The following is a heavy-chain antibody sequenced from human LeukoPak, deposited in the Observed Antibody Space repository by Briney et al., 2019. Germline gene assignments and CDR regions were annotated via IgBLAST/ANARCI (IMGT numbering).Heavy chain of an antibody. J-gene: IGHJ6*02. V-gene: IGHV3-74*01. CDR3: AKSMVRGVIITGSYGMDV. CDR1: GFTFSSYW. Sequence: PGGSLRLSCAASGFTFSSYWMHWVRHTPGKGVVWVSRIKGDGSSTSYADSVKGRFTISRDNAKNTLYLQMNSLRAEDTAVYYCAKSMVRGVIITGSYGMDVWGQGTTVTVSS. D-gene: IGHD3-10*01. CDR2: IKGDGSST.